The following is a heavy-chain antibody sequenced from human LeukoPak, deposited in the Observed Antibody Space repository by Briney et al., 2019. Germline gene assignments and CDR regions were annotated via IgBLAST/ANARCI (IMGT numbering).Heavy chain of an antibody. Sequence: GGSLRLSCAVSGFSFSSYRMNWVRQAPGKGLEWVSSISSSSSYIYYADSVKGRFTISRDNAKKSLYVQMNSLRAEDTAVYYCARSRGYYCSAGSCYYPFDYWGQGTLVTVSS. D-gene: IGHD2-15*01. CDR1: GFSFSSYR. CDR3: ARSRGYYCSAGSCYYPFDY. V-gene: IGHV3-21*01. CDR2: ISSSSSYI. J-gene: IGHJ4*02.